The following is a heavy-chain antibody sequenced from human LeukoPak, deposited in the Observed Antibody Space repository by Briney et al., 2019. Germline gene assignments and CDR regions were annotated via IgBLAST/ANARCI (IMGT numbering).Heavy chain of an antibody. J-gene: IGHJ4*02. CDR2: IYHSGST. CDR3: AVTSPLYYDSSGHHGDY. Sequence: SETLSLTCAVSGYSISSGYYWGWIRQPPGKGLEWIGSIYHSGSTYYNPSLKSRVTISVDTSKNQFSLKLSSVTAADTAVYYRAVTSPLYYDSSGHHGDYRGQGTLVTVSS. D-gene: IGHD3-22*01. V-gene: IGHV4-38-2*01. CDR1: GYSISSGYY.